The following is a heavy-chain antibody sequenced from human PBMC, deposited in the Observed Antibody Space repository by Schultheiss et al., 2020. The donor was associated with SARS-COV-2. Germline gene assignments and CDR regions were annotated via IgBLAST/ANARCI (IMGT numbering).Heavy chain of an antibody. D-gene: IGHD6-6*01. J-gene: IGHJ5*02. V-gene: IGHV3-23*01. CDR2: ISNSGGST. CDR3: AKDVAARRRDNWFDP. Sequence: GGSLRLSCATSGFTFSAYAMSWVRQAPGKGLEWVSTISNSGGSTYYADSVKGRFTISRDNSKNTLYLQMNSLRAEDTAVYYCAKDVAARRRDNWFDPWGQGTLVTVSS. CDR1: GFTFSAYA.